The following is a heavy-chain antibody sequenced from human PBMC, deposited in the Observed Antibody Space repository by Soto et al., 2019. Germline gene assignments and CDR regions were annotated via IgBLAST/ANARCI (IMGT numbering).Heavy chain of an antibody. Sequence: QVQLVQSGAEVKKPGSSVKVSCKASGGTFSSYTISWVRQAPGQWLEWMGRIIPILGIANYAQKVQGRVTITADKSTRTADMERRRLRSEDTAVYYCAREEYYYGSGAFVDDWGQGTLVTVSS. CDR1: GGTFSSYT. J-gene: IGHJ4*02. D-gene: IGHD3-10*01. CDR3: AREEYYYGSGAFVDD. V-gene: IGHV1-69*08. CDR2: IIPILGIA.